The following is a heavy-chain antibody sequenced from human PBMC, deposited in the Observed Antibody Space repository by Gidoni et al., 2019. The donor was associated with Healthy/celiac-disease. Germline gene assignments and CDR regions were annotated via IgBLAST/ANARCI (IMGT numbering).Heavy chain of an antibody. CDR2: ST. D-gene: IGHD3-3*01. J-gene: IGHJ5*02. V-gene: IGHV4-39*01. CDR3: ARQDYDFWRENWFDP. Sequence: STYYNPSLKSRVTISVDTSKNQFSLKLSSVTAADTAVYYCARQDYDFWRENWFDPWGQGTLVTVSS.